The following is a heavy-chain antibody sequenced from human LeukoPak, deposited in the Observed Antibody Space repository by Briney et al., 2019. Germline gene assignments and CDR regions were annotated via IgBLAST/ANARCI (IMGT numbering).Heavy chain of an antibody. V-gene: IGHV4-34*01. Sequence: PSETLSLTCAVYGGSFSGYYWSWIRQPPGKGLEWIGEINHSGSTNYNPSLKSRVTISVDTSKNQFSLKLSSVTAADTAVYYCARGPSICAFDSWGQGTMVTVSS. J-gene: IGHJ3*02. CDR2: INHSGST. CDR3: ARGPSICAFDS. CDR1: GGSFSGYY. D-gene: IGHD2/OR15-2a*01.